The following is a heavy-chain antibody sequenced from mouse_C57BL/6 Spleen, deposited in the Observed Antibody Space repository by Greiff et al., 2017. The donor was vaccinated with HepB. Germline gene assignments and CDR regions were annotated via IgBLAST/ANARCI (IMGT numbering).Heavy chain of an antibody. J-gene: IGHJ2*01. D-gene: IGHD1-1*01. CDR1: GFNIKDDY. V-gene: IGHV14-4*01. CDR3: KLLRSSTGYFDY. CDR2: IDPENGDT. Sequence: EVQLQQSGAELVRPGASVKLSCTASGFNIKDDYMHWVKQRPEQGLEWIGWIDPENGDTEYASKFQGKATITADTSSNTAYLQLSSLTSEDTAVYYCKLLRSSTGYFDYWGQGTTLTVSS.